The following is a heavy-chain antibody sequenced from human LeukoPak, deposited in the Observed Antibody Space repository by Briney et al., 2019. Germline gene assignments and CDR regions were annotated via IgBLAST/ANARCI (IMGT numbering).Heavy chain of an antibody. CDR3: ELRDYDSREHGAFDI. D-gene: IGHD3-22*01. V-gene: IGHV3-74*01. CDR2: INSDGSST. CDR1: GFTFSGSA. J-gene: IGHJ3*02. Sequence: PGGSLRLSCAASGFTFSGSALHWVRHAPGKGLVWVSRINSDGSSTSYADSVKGRFTISRDNAKNTLYLQMNSLRAEDTAVYYCELRDYDSREHGAFDIWGQGTMVTVSS.